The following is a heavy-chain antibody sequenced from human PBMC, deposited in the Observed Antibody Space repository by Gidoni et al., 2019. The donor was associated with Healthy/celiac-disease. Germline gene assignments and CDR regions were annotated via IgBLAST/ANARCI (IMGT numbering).Heavy chain of an antibody. CDR1: GGTFSSYA. D-gene: IGHD3-3*01. CDR3: ARDRDFWSGYCFDY. V-gene: IGHV1-69*01. CDR2: IIPIVGTA. Sequence: QVQLVQSGAEVKKPGSSVQVSCTASGGTFSSYAISWVRQAPGQGLEWMGGIIPIVGTANYAQKSQGRVTITADESTSTAYMELSSLRSEDTAVYYCARDRDFWSGYCFDYWGQGTLVTVSS. J-gene: IGHJ4*02.